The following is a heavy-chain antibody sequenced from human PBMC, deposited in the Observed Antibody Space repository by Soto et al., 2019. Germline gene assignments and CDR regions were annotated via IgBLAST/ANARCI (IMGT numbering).Heavy chain of an antibody. CDR3: NRGSEYDFWSGYL. CDR2: IVPMFGTS. D-gene: IGHD3-3*01. CDR1: GGTSTRYA. Sequence: QERLVQSGAEVRKPGSSVKVSCKVTGGTSTRYAINWVRQAPGQGLEWMGGIVPMFGTSKYAQTFQGRVTITEDTSTNIADMELRSLRSEDTAVYYCNRGSEYDFWSGYLWGQGTLVSVSS. J-gene: IGHJ4*02. V-gene: IGHV1-69*06.